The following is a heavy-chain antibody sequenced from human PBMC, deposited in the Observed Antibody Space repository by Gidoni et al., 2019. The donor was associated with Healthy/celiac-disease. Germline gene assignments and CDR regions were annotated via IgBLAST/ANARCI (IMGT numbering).Heavy chain of an antibody. D-gene: IGHD3-22*01. CDR2: IIPICGTA. J-gene: IGHJ4*02. Sequence: QVQLVQSGAEVKKPGSSVKVSCKASGGTFSSYAISWVRQAPGQGLEWMGGIIPICGTANYAQKFQGRVTITADESTSTAYMELSSLRSEDTAVYYCATLEDSSGYQHYFDYWGQGTLVTVSS. CDR3: ATLEDSSGYQHYFDY. V-gene: IGHV1-69*01. CDR1: GGTFSSYA.